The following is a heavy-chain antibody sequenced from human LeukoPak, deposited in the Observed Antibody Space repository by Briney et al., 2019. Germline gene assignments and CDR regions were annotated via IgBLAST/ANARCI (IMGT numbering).Heavy chain of an antibody. V-gene: IGHV1-2*02. J-gene: IGHJ3*02. CDR3: ARGYRRHNWNDDVFDI. CDR1: GYTFTDYY. CDR2: INPNSGGT. Sequence: GASVKVSCKASGYTFTDYYMYWVRQAPGQGLEWMGWINPNSGGTDYAQKFQGRVTMTRDTSISPAYVELSRLRSDDTAVYYCARGYRRHNWNDDVFDIWGQGTMVTVSS. D-gene: IGHD1-20*01.